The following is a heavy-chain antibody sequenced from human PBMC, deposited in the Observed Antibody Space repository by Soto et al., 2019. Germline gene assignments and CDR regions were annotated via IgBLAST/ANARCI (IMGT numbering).Heavy chain of an antibody. CDR3: ARGSGSGSYTVGY. V-gene: IGHV4-31*03. D-gene: IGHD3-10*01. CDR1: GGSISSGGYY. J-gene: IGHJ4*02. Sequence: SETLSLTCTVSGGSISSGGYYWSWIRQHPGKGLEWIGYIYYSGSTYYNPSLKSRVTISVDTSKNQFSLKLSSVTAADTAVYYCARGSGSGSYTVGYWGQGPLVTVYS. CDR2: IYYSGST.